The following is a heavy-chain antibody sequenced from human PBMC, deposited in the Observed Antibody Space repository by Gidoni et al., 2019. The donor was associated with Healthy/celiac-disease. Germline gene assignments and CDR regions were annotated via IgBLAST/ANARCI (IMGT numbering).Heavy chain of an antibody. CDR3: ARQNDYEHGNAFDI. V-gene: IGHV4-39*01. CDR2: IYYSGST. Sequence: QLQLQESGPGLVKPSETLSLTCTVSGGSLSSSSSYWGWIRQPPGKGLAWMGSIYYSGSTYDNPSLKSRVTISVDTSKNQFSLKLSSVTAADTAVYYCARQNDYEHGNAFDIWGQGTMVTVSS. D-gene: IGHD4-17*01. J-gene: IGHJ3*02. CDR1: GGSLSSSSSY.